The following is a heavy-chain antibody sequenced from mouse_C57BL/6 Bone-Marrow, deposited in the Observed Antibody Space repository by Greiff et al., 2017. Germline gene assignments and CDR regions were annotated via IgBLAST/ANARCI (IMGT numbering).Heavy chain of an antibody. Sequence: QVQLQQSGPELVKPGASVKISCKASGYTFTDYYINWVKQRPGQGLEWIGWIFPGSGSTYYNEKFKGKATLTVDKSSSTAYMLLSSLTSEDSAVYFCARPSFTTVVVGAYYFDYWGQGTTLTVSS. D-gene: IGHD1-1*01. CDR3: ARPSFTTVVVGAYYFDY. CDR1: GYTFTDYY. J-gene: IGHJ2*01. V-gene: IGHV1-75*01. CDR2: IFPGSGST.